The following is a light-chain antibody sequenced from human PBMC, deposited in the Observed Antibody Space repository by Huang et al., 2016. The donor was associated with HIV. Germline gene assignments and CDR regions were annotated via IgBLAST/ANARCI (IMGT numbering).Light chain of an antibody. CDR1: QTVDSG. CDR2: GAS. J-gene: IGKJ3*01. CDR3: QQYKNWPRT. V-gene: IGKV3-15*01. Sequence: EIVMTQSPATLSVSPGERAALSCRASQTVDSGLAWYQQKPGQAPRLLIYGASTRATGIPARFSGSGSGTEFTLTISSLQSEDFAVYYCQQYKNWPRTFGPGTTVDIK.